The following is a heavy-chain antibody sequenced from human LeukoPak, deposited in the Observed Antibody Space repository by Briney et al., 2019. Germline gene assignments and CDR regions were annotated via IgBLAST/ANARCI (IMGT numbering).Heavy chain of an antibody. D-gene: IGHD2-15*01. CDR1: GFTFSSYA. V-gene: IGHV3-23*01. CDR2: ITDSGGNT. CDR3: ARDMRVVGGKPGAFDI. Sequence: GGSLRLSCAASGFTFSSYAMSWVRQAPGKGLEWVSAITDSGGNTYYADSVKGRFTISRDNSKNSLYLQMNSLRAEDTAVYYCARDMRVVGGKPGAFDIWGQGTMVTVSS. J-gene: IGHJ3*02.